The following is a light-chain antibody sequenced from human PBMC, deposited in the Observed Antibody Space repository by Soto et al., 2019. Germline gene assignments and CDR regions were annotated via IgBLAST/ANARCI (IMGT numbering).Light chain of an antibody. CDR2: EVN. CDR3: CSYAGNGAWV. V-gene: IGLV2-23*02. Sequence: QSALTQPASVSGSPEQSITISCTGTSSDVGSYNLVSWYQQHPGKAPKVMIFEVNRRPSGVSDRFSGSKSGNTASLTISGLQAEGEGDFFCCSYAGNGAWVFGGGTKLTVL. CDR1: SSDVGSYNL. J-gene: IGLJ3*02.